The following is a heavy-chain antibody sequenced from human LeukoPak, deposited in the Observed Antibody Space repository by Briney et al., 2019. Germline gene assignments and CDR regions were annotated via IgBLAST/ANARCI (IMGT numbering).Heavy chain of an antibody. V-gene: IGHV4-39*07. Sequence: PSETLSLTCSVSGGSISSSSYYWDWIRQPPGKGLEWIGSIYYSGSTYYNPSLKSRVTISVDTSKNQFSLKLSSVTAADTAVYYCARGVRITMVRGVRIDPDYWGQGTLVTVSS. CDR1: GGSISSSSYY. CDR2: IYYSGST. D-gene: IGHD3-10*01. J-gene: IGHJ4*02. CDR3: ARGVRITMVRGVRIDPDY.